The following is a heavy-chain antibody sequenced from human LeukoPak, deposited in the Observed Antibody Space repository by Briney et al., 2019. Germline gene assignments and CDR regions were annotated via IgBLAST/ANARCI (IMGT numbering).Heavy chain of an antibody. Sequence: EASVKVSCKASGGTFSSYAISWVRQAPGQGLEWMGRLIPIFGTANYAQKFQGRVTITTDESTSTAYMELGSLRSEDTAVYYCAREGRYCSGGSCLNWFDPWGQGTLVTVSS. V-gene: IGHV1-69*05. CDR3: AREGRYCSGGSCLNWFDP. CDR2: LIPIFGTA. D-gene: IGHD2-15*01. CDR1: GGTFSSYA. J-gene: IGHJ5*02.